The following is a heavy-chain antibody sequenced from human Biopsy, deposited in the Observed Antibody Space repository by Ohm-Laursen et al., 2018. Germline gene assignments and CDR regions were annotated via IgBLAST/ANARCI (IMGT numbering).Heavy chain of an antibody. D-gene: IGHD3-22*01. CDR1: RGSISSYY. J-gene: IGHJ3*02. Sequence: SDTLSLTCTVSRGSISSYYWSWIRQPPGKGLEWIGYMSNSGSTNYNPSLKSRVTFSMDTSKRQFSLKLSFVTAADTAVYYCARWTPEYDSSRYYLDAFDIWGQGTKVTVSS. V-gene: IGHV4-59*07. CDR2: MSNSGST. CDR3: ARWTPEYDSSRYYLDAFDI.